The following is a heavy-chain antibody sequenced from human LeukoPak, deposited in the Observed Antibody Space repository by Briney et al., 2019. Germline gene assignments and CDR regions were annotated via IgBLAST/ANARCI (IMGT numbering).Heavy chain of an antibody. Sequence: PAETLSLTYAVYGGYFSGYYWSCIRQPPGRGLEWIREINHSGSTNYNPPLQSRLSISVDSSKNQFSLKVSSVTAADPAVYYCARGRDTAAGLYWGQGTLVTVSS. V-gene: IGHV4-34*01. CDR3: ARGRDTAAGLY. J-gene: IGHJ4*02. CDR2: INHSGST. CDR1: GGYFSGYY. D-gene: IGHD6-13*01.